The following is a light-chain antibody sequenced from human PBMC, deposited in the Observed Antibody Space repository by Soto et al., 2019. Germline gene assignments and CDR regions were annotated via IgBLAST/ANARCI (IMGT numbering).Light chain of an antibody. J-gene: IGKJ1*01. Sequence: DIQMTQSPSSLSASVGDRVTITCRASQGISNYLAWYQQKPGKVPKLLIYAASTLQSGVRSRLSGSGSGTDSPLTISSLQPEDVATYYCQKYNSAPRAFGQGTKVEIK. CDR2: AAS. V-gene: IGKV1-27*01. CDR1: QGISNY. CDR3: QKYNSAPRA.